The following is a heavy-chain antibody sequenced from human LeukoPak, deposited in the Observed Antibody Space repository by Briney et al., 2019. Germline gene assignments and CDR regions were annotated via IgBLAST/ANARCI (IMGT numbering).Heavy chain of an antibody. Sequence: PGGSLRLSCAASGFTFSDYSMNWVRQAPGKGLEWVAYISSSRSTIYYADSVKGRFTISRDNAKNSLYLQMNSLRAEDTAVYYCARDRLHYGEYEKTFDYWGQGTLVSVSS. CDR3: ARDRLHYGEYEKTFDY. D-gene: IGHD4-17*01. V-gene: IGHV3-48*01. CDR2: ISSSRSTI. J-gene: IGHJ4*02. CDR1: GFTFSDYS.